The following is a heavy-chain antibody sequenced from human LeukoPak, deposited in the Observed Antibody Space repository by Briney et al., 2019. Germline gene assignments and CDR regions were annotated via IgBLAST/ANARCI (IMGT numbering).Heavy chain of an antibody. D-gene: IGHD1-26*01. Sequence: SVRVSCKASGFTFTSSAVQWVRQARGQRLEWIGWIVVGSGNTNYAQKFQERVTITRDMSTSTAYMELSSLRSEDTAVYYCAADDVQRGSYPNWFDPWGQGTLVTVSS. CDR2: IVVGSGNT. CDR1: GFTFTSSA. J-gene: IGHJ5*02. V-gene: IGHV1-58*01. CDR3: AADDVQRGSYPNWFDP.